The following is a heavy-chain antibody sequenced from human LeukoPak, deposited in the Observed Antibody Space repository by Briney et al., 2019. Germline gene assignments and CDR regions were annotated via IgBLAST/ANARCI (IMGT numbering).Heavy chain of an antibody. J-gene: IGHJ1*01. CDR3: ARDGVGYYDSSGYYYFQH. CDR2: INPNSGGT. D-gene: IGHD3-22*01. V-gene: IGHV1-2*02. CDR1: GYTFTGYY. Sequence: ASVKVSCKASGYTFTGYYMHWVRQAPGQGLEWMGWINPNSGGTNYAQKFQGRVTMTRDTSISTAYMELSRLRSDDTAVYYCARDGVGYYDSSGYYYFQHWGEGTLVTVSS.